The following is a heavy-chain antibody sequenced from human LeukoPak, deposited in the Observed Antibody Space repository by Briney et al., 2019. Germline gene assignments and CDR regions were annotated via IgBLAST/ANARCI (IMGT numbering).Heavy chain of an antibody. CDR1: GFTFSSYW. CDR2: IKQDGSEK. CDR3: ARSELVRPYFDY. V-gene: IGHV3-7*01. Sequence: GGSLRLSCAASGFTFSSYWMSWVRQAPGKVLEWVANIKQDGSEKYYVDSVKGRFSISRDNAKNPLYLQMNSLRAEDTAVYYCARSELVRPYFDYWGQGTLVTVSS. D-gene: IGHD1-26*01. J-gene: IGHJ4*02.